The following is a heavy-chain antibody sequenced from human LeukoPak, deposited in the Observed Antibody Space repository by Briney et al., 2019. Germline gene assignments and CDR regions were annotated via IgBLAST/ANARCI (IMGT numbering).Heavy chain of an antibody. J-gene: IGHJ3*02. CDR1: GFTFSDYY. Sequence: PGGSLRLSCAASGFTFSDYYMSWIRQAPGKGLEWVSYISSSSSYIYYADSVKGRFTISRDNAKNSLYLQMNSLRAEDTAVYYCARGTNLKYSSSPDAFDIWGQGTMVTVSS. V-gene: IGHV3-11*06. CDR2: ISSSSSYI. D-gene: IGHD6-13*01. CDR3: ARGTNLKYSSSPDAFDI.